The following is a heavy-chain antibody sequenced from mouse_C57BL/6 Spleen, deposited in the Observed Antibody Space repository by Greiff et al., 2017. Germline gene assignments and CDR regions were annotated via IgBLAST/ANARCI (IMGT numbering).Heavy chain of an antibody. J-gene: IGHJ1*03. V-gene: IGHV14-1*01. CDR3: TTARVADYGYYPWYFDV. CDR2: IDPEDGDT. CDR1: GFNIKDYY. Sequence: VHLQQSGAELVRPGASVKLSCTASGFNIKDYYMHWVKQRPEQGLEWIGRIDPEDGDTEYAPKFQGKATMTADTSSNTAYLQLSSLTSEDTAVYYCTTARVADYGYYPWYFDVWGTGTTVTVSS. D-gene: IGHD2-3*01.